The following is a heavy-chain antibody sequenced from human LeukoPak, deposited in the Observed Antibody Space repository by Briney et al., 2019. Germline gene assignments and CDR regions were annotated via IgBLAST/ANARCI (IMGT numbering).Heavy chain of an antibody. CDR2: LDPEDGET. J-gene: IGHJ3*02. D-gene: IGHD6-13*01. Sequence: ASVKVSCKVSGYTLTELSMHWVRQAPGKGLEWMGGLDPEDGETIYAQKFQGRVTMTEDTSTDTAYMELSSLRSEDTAVYYCASRDPRIAAVGYDAFDIWGQGTMVTVSS. CDR1: GYTLTELS. V-gene: IGHV1-24*01. CDR3: ASRDPRIAAVGYDAFDI.